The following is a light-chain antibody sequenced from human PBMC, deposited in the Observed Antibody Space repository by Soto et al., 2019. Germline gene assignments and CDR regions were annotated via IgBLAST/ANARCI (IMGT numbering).Light chain of an antibody. V-gene: IGKV3-20*01. J-gene: IGKJ1*01. Sequence: EIVLTQSPATLSLSPGDRATISCRASQSVSSSYLAWYQQKPGQAPSLLIYDTSSRATGIPDRCSGSGSGTDFTLVISRLEHEYFAEYYCQQCGSSPSFGQGTKVELK. CDR2: DTS. CDR3: QQCGSSPS. CDR1: QSVSSSY.